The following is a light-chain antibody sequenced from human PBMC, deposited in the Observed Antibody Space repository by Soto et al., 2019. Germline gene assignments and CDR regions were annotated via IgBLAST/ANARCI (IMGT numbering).Light chain of an antibody. CDR3: QSYDSGLSGSKV. CDR1: SSNIGAGSD. J-gene: IGLJ1*01. CDR2: ANS. Sequence: QLVLTQPPSVSGAPGQRVTISCTGSSSNIGAGSDVHWYQQLPGTAPKLLIFANSHRPSGVADRFSGSKSGTSASLAITGLQAEDEADYYCQSYDSGLSGSKVFGTGTKLTVL. V-gene: IGLV1-40*01.